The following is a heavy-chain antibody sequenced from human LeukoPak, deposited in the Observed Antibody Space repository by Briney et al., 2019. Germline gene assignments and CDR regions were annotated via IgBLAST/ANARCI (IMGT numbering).Heavy chain of an antibody. D-gene: IGHD1-26*01. V-gene: IGHV3-30*18. J-gene: IGHJ4*02. CDR3: AKDVSSGSYYMGNYFDY. CDR2: ISYDGSNK. Sequence: GGSLRLSCAASGFTFSSYGMHWVRQAPGKGLEWVAVISYDGSNKYYADSVKGRFTISRDNSKNTLYLQMNSLRAEDTAVYYCAKDVSSGSYYMGNYFDYWGQGTLVTVSS. CDR1: GFTFSSYG.